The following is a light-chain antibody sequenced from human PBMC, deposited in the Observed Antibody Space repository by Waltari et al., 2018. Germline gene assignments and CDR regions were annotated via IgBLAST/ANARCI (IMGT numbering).Light chain of an antibody. Sequence: EIVLIQSPATLALSPGERATLSCRASQSVRNYLAWFQQKPGQVPRLLIYDTSNRGTGVPARFSGSGSGTDFTLTISSLQSEDAAVYFCQQYYVCSPITFGGGTKLEI. J-gene: IGKJ4*01. CDR2: DTS. V-gene: IGKV3-11*01. CDR3: QQYYVCSPIT. CDR1: QSVRNY.